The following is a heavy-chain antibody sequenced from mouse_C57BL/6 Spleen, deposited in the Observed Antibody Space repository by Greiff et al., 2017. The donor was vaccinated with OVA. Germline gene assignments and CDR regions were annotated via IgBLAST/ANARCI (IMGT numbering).Heavy chain of an antibody. Sequence: EVNLVESGGGLVQPGGSMKLSCVASGFTFSNYWMNWVRQSPEKGLEWVAQIRLKSDNYATHYAESVKGRFTISRDDSKSSVYLQMNNLRAEDTGIYYCTESYGNYAWFAYWGQGTLVTVSA. CDR3: TESYGNYAWFAY. D-gene: IGHD2-1*01. CDR1: GFTFSNYW. J-gene: IGHJ3*01. V-gene: IGHV6-3*01. CDR2: IRLKSDNYAT.